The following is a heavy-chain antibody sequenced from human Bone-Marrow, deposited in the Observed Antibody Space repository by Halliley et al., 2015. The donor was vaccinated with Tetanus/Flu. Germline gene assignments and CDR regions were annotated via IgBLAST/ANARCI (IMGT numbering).Heavy chain of an antibody. CDR3: ASQPHFLPKPFDS. J-gene: IGHJ4*03. Sequence: VGEIYHTGDPNFNPSLEGRVGMSIDNSKNQFSLKWPSVTAADTAIYYCASQPHFLPKPFDSWGQGTTVTVSA. CDR2: IYHTGDP. V-gene: IGHV4-4*02.